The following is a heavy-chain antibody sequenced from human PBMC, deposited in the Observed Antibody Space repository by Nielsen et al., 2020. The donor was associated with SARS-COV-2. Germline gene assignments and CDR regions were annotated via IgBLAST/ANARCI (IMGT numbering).Heavy chain of an antibody. Sequence: GESLKISCAASGFTFSSYGMHWVRQAPGKGLEWVAVIWYDGSNKYYADSVKGRFTISRDNSKNTLYLQMNSLRAEDTAVYYCATFTTTVTTSDYWGQGTLVTVSS. CDR2: IWYDGSNK. V-gene: IGHV3-33*01. J-gene: IGHJ4*02. CDR1: GFTFSSYG. D-gene: IGHD4-11*01. CDR3: ATFTTTVTTSDY.